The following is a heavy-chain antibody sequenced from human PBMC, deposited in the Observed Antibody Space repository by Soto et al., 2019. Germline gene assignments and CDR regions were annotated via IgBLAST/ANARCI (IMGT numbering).Heavy chain of an antibody. CDR2: IVVGSVNT. D-gene: IGHD6-19*01. V-gene: IGHV1-58*01. CDR1: GFTFTSSA. J-gene: IGHJ6*01. CDR3: AADSAREAGQPSYYGMDV. Sequence: QMQLVQSGPEVKKPGTSVKVSCKASGFTFTSSAVQWVRQARGQRLEWIGWIVVGSVNTNYAQKFQERVTITRDMSTSTASMVLSSLRSADTAVYYCAADSAREAGQPSYYGMDVWGQGTTVTVSS.